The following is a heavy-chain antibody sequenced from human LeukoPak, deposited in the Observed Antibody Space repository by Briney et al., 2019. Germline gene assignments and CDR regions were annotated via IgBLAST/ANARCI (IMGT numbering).Heavy chain of an antibody. CDR3: ARESLLIVLPAGGRSAVYSYYGLDV. Sequence: SETLSLTCTVSGGSISGDGYYWTWIRQHPGKGLECIGYIYSSGTTYYNPSLKSRLSMSVDTSKSQFSLKLSSVTAADTAVYYCARESLLIVLPAGGRSAVYSYYGLDVWGQGTTVTVSS. J-gene: IGHJ6*02. D-gene: IGHD2-8*01. CDR2: IYSSGTT. V-gene: IGHV4-31*03. CDR1: GGSISGDGYY.